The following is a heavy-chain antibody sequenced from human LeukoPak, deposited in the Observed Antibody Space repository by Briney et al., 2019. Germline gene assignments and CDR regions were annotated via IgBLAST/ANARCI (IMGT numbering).Heavy chain of an antibody. J-gene: IGHJ3*02. CDR3: AKDNGDWFGAFDI. V-gene: IGHV3-23*01. D-gene: IGHD3-10*01. CDR2: ISGSGGST. CDR1: GFTFSSYA. Sequence: GGSLRLSCAASGFTFSSYAMSWVRQAPGKGLEWVSGISGSGGSTYYADFVKGRFTISRDNSKNTLYLQMNSLRAEDTAVYYCAKDNGDWFGAFDIWGQGTMVTASS.